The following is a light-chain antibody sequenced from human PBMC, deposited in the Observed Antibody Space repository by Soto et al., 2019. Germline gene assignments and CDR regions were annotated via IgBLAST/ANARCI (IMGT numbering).Light chain of an antibody. CDR2: LAS. V-gene: IGKV1-33*01. J-gene: IGKJ4*01. Sequence: DIQMTQSPSSLSASVGDRLTITCQASQDISNFLNWYQQKPGRAPKLLIYLASTLEKGVPSRFSGSGSETLFTLTISSLQPEDFATYYCQQFDNAPPKLTFGGATKVDIK. CDR1: QDISNF. CDR3: QQFDNAPPKLT.